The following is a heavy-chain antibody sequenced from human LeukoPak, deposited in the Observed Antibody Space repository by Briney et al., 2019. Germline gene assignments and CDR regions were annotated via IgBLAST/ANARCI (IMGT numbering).Heavy chain of an antibody. V-gene: IGHV4-59*01. D-gene: IGHD1-26*01. CDR3: ARGRGGSYYNFDY. Sequence: SETLSLTCTVSGGSITSYYWSWIRQPPGMGLEYIGYIYYSGSTNYNPSLKSRVTTSVDMSKNQLSLKLNSVTAADTAVYYCARGRGGSYYNFDYWGQGTLVTVSS. CDR2: IYYSGST. CDR1: GGSITSYY. J-gene: IGHJ4*02.